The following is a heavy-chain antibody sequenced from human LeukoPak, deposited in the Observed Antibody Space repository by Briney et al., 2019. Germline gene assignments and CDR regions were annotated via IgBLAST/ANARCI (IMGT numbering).Heavy chain of an antibody. CDR1: GFTFSSCG. V-gene: IGHV3-30*02. CDR3: ASIGYCSSTSCDNWFDP. D-gene: IGHD2-2*01. Sequence: GGSLRLSCAASGFTFSSCGMHWVRQAPGKGLEWVAFIRYDGSNKYYADSVKGRFTISRDNSKNTLYLQMNSLRAEDTAVYYCASIGYCSSTSCDNWFDPWGQGTLVTVSS. CDR2: IRYDGSNK. J-gene: IGHJ5*02.